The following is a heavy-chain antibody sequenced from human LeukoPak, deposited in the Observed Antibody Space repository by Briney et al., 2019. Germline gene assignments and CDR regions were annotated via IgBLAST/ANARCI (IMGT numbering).Heavy chain of an antibody. Sequence: SETLSLTCTVSGGSISSSSYYWGWIRQPPGKGLEWIGTIYYSGSTYYNPSLKSRLMMSLDTSKNEFSLKLSSVTAADTAVYYCARVGNRYYDSSGYSEFDYWGQGTLVTVSS. V-gene: IGHV4-39*07. CDR1: GGSISSSSYY. J-gene: IGHJ4*02. CDR2: IYYSGST. D-gene: IGHD3-22*01. CDR3: ARVGNRYYDSSGYSEFDY.